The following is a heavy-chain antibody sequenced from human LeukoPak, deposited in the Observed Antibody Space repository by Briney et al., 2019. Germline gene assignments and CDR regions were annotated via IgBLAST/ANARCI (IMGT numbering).Heavy chain of an antibody. CDR2: IYYSGST. CDR3: ARLVIREVYFDY. J-gene: IGHJ4*02. Sequence: SETLSLTCTVSRGPISSSSYYWGWIRQPPGKGLEWIGSIYYSGSTYYNPSLKSRVTISADTSKNQFSLKLSSVTAADTAVYYCARLVIREVYFDYWGQGTLVTVSS. V-gene: IGHV4-39*01. CDR1: RGPISSSSYY.